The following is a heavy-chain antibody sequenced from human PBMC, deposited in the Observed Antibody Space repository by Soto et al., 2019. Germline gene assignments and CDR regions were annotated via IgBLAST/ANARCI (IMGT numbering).Heavy chain of an antibody. CDR1: GFTFSNYW. V-gene: IGHV3-74*01. D-gene: IGHD1-7*01. Sequence: EVQLVESGGGLVQPGGSLRLSCVASGFTFSNYWIHWVRQAPGKGLVWVSRINGDGSSTNYADSVKGQFTISRDNAKNTVYLQMNSLRVEDTAVYYCARGARNYYYFACGGQGTLVTVSS. J-gene: IGHJ4*02. CDR2: INGDGSST. CDR3: ARGARNYYYFAC.